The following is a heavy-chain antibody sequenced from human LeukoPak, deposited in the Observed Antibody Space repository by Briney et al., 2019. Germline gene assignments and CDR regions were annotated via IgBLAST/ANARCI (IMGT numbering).Heavy chain of an antibody. CDR1: GFTFSSHW. Sequence: GGSLRLSCAASGFTFSSHWMTWVRQTPGKGLEWVANIKQDGSEKYYVDSVKGRFTISRDNAKNSLYLQMNSLRADDTAVYFCARARIDYWGQGTLVTVSS. CDR2: IKQDGSEK. CDR3: ARARIDY. V-gene: IGHV3-7*05. J-gene: IGHJ4*02. D-gene: IGHD1-14*01.